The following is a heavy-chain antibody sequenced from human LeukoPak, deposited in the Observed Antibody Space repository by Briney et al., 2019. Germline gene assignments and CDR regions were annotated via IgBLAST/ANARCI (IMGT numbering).Heavy chain of an antibody. CDR2: INNNGDNT. CDR1: GFTFSNYV. D-gene: IGHD6-19*01. Sequence: GGSLRLSCAAAGFTFSNYVVHWVRQAPGEGLEYVSAINNNGDNTYYTDSVKGRFTISRDNSKNTLYLQMGSLRAEDMAVYYCARVADSRDWYYFDYWGQGTLVTVST. J-gene: IGHJ4*02. CDR3: ARVADSRDWYYFDY. V-gene: IGHV3-64*02.